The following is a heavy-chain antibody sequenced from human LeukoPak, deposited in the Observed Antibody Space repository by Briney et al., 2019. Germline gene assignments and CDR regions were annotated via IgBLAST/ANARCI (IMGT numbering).Heavy chain of an antibody. D-gene: IGHD3-10*01. V-gene: IGHV3-23*01. J-gene: IGHJ5*02. Sequence: PGGSLRLSCAASGFTFSSYAMSWVRQAPGKGLEWVSAISGSGGSTYYADSVKGRFTISRDNSKNTLYLQMNSLRAEDTAVYYCAGITYYYGSGCVGKFDPWGQGTLVTVS. CDR3: AGITYYYGSGCVGKFDP. CDR2: ISGSGGST. CDR1: GFTFSSYA.